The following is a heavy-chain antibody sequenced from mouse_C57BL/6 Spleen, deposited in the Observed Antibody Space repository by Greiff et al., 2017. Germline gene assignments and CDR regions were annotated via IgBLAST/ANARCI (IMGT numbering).Heavy chain of an antibody. CDR2: INPNNGGT. Sequence: EVKLVESGPELVKPGASVKIPCKASGYTFTDYNMDCVKQSHGKSLEWIGDINPNNGGTIYNQKFKGKATLTVDKSSSTAYMELRSLTSEDTAVYYCARRRGGNYLFAYWGQGTLVTVSA. CDR1: GYTFTDYN. V-gene: IGHV1-18*01. J-gene: IGHJ3*01. CDR3: ARRRGGNYLFAY. D-gene: IGHD2-1*01.